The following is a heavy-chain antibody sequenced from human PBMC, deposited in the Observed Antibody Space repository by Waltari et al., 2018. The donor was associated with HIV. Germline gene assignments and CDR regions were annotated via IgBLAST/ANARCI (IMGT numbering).Heavy chain of an antibody. Sequence: QVQLQESGPGLVKPSETLSLTCTVSGGSISSYYWSWIRQPPGKGLEWIGYIYYSGSTNYNPSLKSRVTISVDTSKNQFSLKLSSVTAADTAVYYCASGPTPGRCGGDCFSYFDYWGQGTLVTVSS. D-gene: IGHD2-21*02. CDR1: GGSISSYY. V-gene: IGHV4-59*01. CDR3: ASGPTPGRCGGDCFSYFDY. CDR2: IYYSGST. J-gene: IGHJ4*02.